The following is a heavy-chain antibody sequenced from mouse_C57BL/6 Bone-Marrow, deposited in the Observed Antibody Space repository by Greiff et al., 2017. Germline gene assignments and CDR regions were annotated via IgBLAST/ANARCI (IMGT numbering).Heavy chain of an antibody. CDR1: GYAFSSYW. CDR3: ARSNYYGNSYDFDY. D-gene: IGHD2-1*01. V-gene: IGHV1-80*01. Sequence: QVQLKESGAELVKPGASVKISCKASGYAFSSYWMNWVKQRPGKGLEWIGQIYPGDGDTNYNGKFKGKATLTADKSSSTAYMQLSSLTSEDSAVYFCARSNYYGNSYDFDYWGQGTTLTVSS. J-gene: IGHJ2*01. CDR2: IYPGDGDT.